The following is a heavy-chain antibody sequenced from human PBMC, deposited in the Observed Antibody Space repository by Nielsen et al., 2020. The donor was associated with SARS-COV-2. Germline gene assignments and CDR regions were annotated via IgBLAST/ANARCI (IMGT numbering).Heavy chain of an antibody. V-gene: IGHV1-3*01. CDR3: ARGGTWIQLWLYYYYGMDV. J-gene: IGHJ6*02. D-gene: IGHD5-18*01. CDR2: INAGNGNT. CDR1: GYTFTSYA. Sequence: ASVEVSCKASGYTFTSYAMHWVRQAPGQRLEWMGWINAGNGNTKYSQKFQGRVTITRDTSASTAYMELSSLRSEDTAVYYCARGGTWIQLWLYYYYGMDVWGQGTTVTVSS.